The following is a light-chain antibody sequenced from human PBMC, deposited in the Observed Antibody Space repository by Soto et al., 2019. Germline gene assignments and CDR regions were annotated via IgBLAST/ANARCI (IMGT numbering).Light chain of an antibody. CDR2: KAS. CDR3: QQYNSYLCT. CDR1: QSISSW. Sequence: DLPMTQSPSTLSASVGDRVTITCRASQSISSWLAWYQQKPGKAPKLLIYKASSLESGVPSRFSGSGSGTEFTLTISSLQPDDFATYYCQQYNSYLCTFGQGTKLEIK. V-gene: IGKV1-5*03. J-gene: IGKJ2*02.